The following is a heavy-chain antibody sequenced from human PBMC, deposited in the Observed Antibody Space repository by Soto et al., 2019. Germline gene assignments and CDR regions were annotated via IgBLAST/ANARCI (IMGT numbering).Heavy chain of an antibody. CDR2: IYHSGST. D-gene: IGHD6-13*01. J-gene: IGHJ4*02. CDR3: ARVLAAPGSGYFAY. Sequence: SETLSLTGAVAAGSITSIHLWSWVRPPPGKGLEWIWEIYHSGSTNYNPSLTSRVTISVDKPKNQFSLKLSSVTDADTAVYYGARVLAAPGSGYFAYWGQGRLVXVSS. V-gene: IGHV4-4*02. CDR1: AGSITSIHL.